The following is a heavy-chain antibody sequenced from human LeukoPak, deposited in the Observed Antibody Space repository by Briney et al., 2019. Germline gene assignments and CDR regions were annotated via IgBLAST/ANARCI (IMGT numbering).Heavy chain of an antibody. Sequence: PSETLSLTCTVSGGSISSYYWSWIRQPPGQGLEWIGYIYYSGSTNYNPSLKSRVTLSVDTSKNQFSLKLSSVTAADTAVYYCARCVTTDYYYYMDVWGKGTTVTVSS. V-gene: IGHV4-59*01. CDR1: GGSISSYY. J-gene: IGHJ6*03. CDR3: ARCVTTDYYYYMDV. D-gene: IGHD4-11*01. CDR2: IYYSGST.